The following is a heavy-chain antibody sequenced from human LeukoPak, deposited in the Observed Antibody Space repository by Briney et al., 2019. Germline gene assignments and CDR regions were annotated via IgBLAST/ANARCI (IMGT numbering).Heavy chain of an antibody. CDR2: STGSGGST. V-gene: IGHV3-23*01. J-gene: IGHJ4*02. CDR3: AKDHQVRGVILIGDFNY. CDR1: GFTFDDYT. Sequence: GGSLRLSCAASGFTFDDYTMHWVRQAPGKGLEWVSGSTGSGGSTYYADSVKGRFTISRDNSKNTLYLQMNSLRAEDTALYYCAKDHQVRGVILIGDFNYWGQGTLVTVSS. D-gene: IGHD3-10*01.